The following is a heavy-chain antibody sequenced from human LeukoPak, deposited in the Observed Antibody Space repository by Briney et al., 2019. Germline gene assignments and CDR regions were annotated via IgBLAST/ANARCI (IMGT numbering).Heavy chain of an antibody. Sequence: PGGSLRLSCAASGFTFRSYSMNWVRQAPGKGLEWVSYISSSSSTIYYADSVKGRFTISRDNSKNTLYLQMNSLRAEDTAVYYCAKAPLDGYNFDYWGQGTLVTVSS. CDR3: AKAPLDGYNFDY. D-gene: IGHD5-24*01. V-gene: IGHV3-48*01. CDR2: ISSSSSTI. CDR1: GFTFRSYS. J-gene: IGHJ4*02.